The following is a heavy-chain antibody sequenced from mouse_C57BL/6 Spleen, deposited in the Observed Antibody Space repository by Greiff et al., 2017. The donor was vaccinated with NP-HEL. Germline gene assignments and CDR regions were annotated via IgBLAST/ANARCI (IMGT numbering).Heavy chain of an antibody. D-gene: IGHD2-4*01. CDR3: SPRAYDYEWYFDV. V-gene: IGHV14-2*01. Sequence: VHVKQSGAELVKPGASVKLSCTASGFNIKDYYMHWVKQRTEQGLEWIGRIDPEDGETKYAPKFQGKATITADTSSNTAYLQISSLTSEDTAVYYCSPRAYDYEWYFDVWGTGTTVTVSS. CDR1: GFNIKDYY. J-gene: IGHJ1*03. CDR2: IDPEDGET.